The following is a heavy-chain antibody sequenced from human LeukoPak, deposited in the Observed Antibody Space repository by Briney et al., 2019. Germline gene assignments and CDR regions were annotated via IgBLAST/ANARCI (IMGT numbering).Heavy chain of an antibody. V-gene: IGHV4-31*03. Sequence: SETLSLTCTVSGGSISSGGYFWSWIRQHPGKGLEWIGYIYYSGSTYYNPSLKSRVTISVDRSKNQFSLKLSSVTAADTAVYYCARVGVIAIVFDYWGQGTLVTVSS. CDR2: IYYSGST. J-gene: IGHJ4*02. D-gene: IGHD2-21*01. CDR3: ARVGVIAIVFDY. CDR1: GGSISSGGYF.